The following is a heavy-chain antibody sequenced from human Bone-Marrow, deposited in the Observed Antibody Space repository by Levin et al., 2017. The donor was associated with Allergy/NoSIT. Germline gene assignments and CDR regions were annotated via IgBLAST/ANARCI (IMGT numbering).Heavy chain of an antibody. D-gene: IGHD2-2*02. V-gene: IGHV4-59*01. CDR2: IYYSGST. J-gene: IGHJ5*02. Sequence: SQTLSLTCTVSGGSISSFYWSWIRPPPGKGLEWIGYIYYSGSTNYNPSLKSRVTISVDTSKNQFSLKLSSVTAADTAVYYCARVRLGRIVVVPAAIRLRNWFDTWGQGTLVTVSS. CDR3: ARVRLGRIVVVPAAIRLRNWFDT. CDR1: GGSISSFY.